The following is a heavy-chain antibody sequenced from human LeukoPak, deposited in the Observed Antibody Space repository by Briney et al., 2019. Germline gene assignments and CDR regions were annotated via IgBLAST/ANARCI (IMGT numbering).Heavy chain of an antibody. CDR1: GGTFSSYA. CDR2: IIPIFGTA. D-gene: IGHD6-13*01. J-gene: IGHJ4*02. CDR3: ARVTPGGSSSWYGPLDY. V-gene: IGHV1-69*05. Sequence: SVKVSCKASGGTFSSYAISWVRQAPGQGLEWMRGIIPIFGTANYAQKFQGRVTITTDESTSTAYMELSSLRSEDTAVYYCARVTPGGSSSWYGPLDYWGQGTLVTVSS.